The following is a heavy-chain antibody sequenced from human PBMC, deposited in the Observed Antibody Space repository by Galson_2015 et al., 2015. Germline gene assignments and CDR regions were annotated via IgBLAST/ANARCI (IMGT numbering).Heavy chain of an antibody. V-gene: IGHV3-30*18. CDR1: RFTFSNYG. Sequence: SLRLSCAASRFTFSNYGMHWVRQAPGKGLEWVAVISYDGSHKNYADSVKGRFTISRDNSKNTLYVQMNDLRSEDTAIYYCANSRGHYYQAFDYWGQGTPVTVSS. CDR3: ANSRGHYYQAFDY. D-gene: IGHD3-22*01. J-gene: IGHJ4*02. CDR2: ISYDGSHK.